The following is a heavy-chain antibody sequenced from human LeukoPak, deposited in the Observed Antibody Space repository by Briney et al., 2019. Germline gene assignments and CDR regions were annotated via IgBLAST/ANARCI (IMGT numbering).Heavy chain of an antibody. J-gene: IGHJ4*02. CDR3: ARGRAYDYVSSPPGAFADC. CDR2: INYSGNT. D-gene: IGHD3-22*01. Sequence: SETLSLTCTVSGVSISSGGYYWSWIRQHPGKGLEWIGHINYSGNTYYSPSLQSRGTISLDRSKNQFSLKLSSVSAADTAVYYCARGRAYDYVSSPPGAFADCWGQGALVTVTS. CDR1: GVSISSGGYY. V-gene: IGHV4-31*03.